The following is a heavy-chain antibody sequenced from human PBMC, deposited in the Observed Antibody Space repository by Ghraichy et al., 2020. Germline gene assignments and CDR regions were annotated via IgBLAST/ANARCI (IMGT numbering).Heavy chain of an antibody. V-gene: IGHV7-4-1*02. CDR3: ARDAHYYDSSGYYADHYFDY. CDR1: GYTFTSYA. D-gene: IGHD3-22*01. J-gene: IGHJ4*02. Sequence: ASVKVSCKASGYTFTSYAMNWVRQAPGQGLEWMGWINTNTGNPTYAQGFTGRFVFSLDTSVSTAYLQISSLKAEDTAVYYCARDAHYYDSSGYYADHYFDYWGQGTLVTVSS. CDR2: INTNTGNP.